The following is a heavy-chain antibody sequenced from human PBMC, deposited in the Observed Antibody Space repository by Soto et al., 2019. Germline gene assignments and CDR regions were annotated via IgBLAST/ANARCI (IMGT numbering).Heavy chain of an antibody. J-gene: IGHJ3*02. V-gene: IGHV4-30-4*01. CDR2: IYYSGST. CDR1: GGSISSGDYY. CDR3: ARVAWGYYYDSSGYAISAFDI. Sequence: SETLSLTCTVSGGSISSGDYYWSWIRQPPGKGLEWIGYIYYSGSTYYNPSLKSRVTISVDTSKNQFSLKLSSVTAADTAVYYCARVAWGYYYDSSGYAISAFDIWGQGTMVTVSS. D-gene: IGHD3-22*01.